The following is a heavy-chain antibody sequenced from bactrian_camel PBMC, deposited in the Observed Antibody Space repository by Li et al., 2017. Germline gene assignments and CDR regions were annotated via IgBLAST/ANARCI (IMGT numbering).Heavy chain of an antibody. Sequence: VQLVESGGGSVQSGGSLRLSCAASGFTFSTYAMSWVRQAPGKGLEWVSLISSSGGSTLYADSVKGRFTISRDNAKNTVYLQMNSPKPEDTGRYYCVTAGEGYWGQGTQVTVS. CDR2: ISSSGGST. CDR3: VTAGEGY. CDR1: GFTFSTYA. V-gene: IGHV3S40*01. D-gene: IGHD1*01. J-gene: IGHJ4*01.